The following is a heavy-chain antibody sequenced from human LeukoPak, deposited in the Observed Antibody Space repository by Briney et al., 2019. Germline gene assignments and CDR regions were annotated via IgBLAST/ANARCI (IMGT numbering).Heavy chain of an antibody. V-gene: IGHV3-30-3*02. CDR3: AKPYSSSWWKIFDY. CDR1: GFTFSSYA. CDR2: ISYDGSNK. D-gene: IGHD6-13*01. J-gene: IGHJ4*02. Sequence: PGGSLRLSCAASGFTFSSYAMHWVRQAPGKGLEWVAVISYDGSNKYYADSVKGRFTISRDNSKNTLYLQMNSLRAEETAVYYCAKPYSSSWWKIFDYWGQGTLVTVSP.